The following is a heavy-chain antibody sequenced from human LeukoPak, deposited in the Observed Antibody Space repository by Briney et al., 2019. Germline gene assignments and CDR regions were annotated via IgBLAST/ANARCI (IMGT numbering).Heavy chain of an antibody. CDR2: IIPILGIA. CDR3: ARDPGDGYDLDY. J-gene: IGHJ4*02. Sequence: SVKVSCKASGGTFSSYTISWVRQAPGQGLEWMGRIIPILGIANYAQKFQGRVTITADKSTSTAYMELSSLRSEDTAVYYCARDPGDGYDLDYWGQGTLVTVSS. CDR1: GGTFSSYT. D-gene: IGHD5-12*01. V-gene: IGHV1-69*04.